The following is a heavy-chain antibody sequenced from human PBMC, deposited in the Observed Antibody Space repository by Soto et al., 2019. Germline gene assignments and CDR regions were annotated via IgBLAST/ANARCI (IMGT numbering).Heavy chain of an antibody. V-gene: IGHV3-48*01. J-gene: IGHJ4*02. CDR2: ISSSSSTI. Sequence: GGSLRLSCAASGFTFSSYSMNWVRQAPGKGLEWVSYISSSSSTIYYADSVKGRFTISRDNVKNSLYLQMNSLRAEDTAVYYCARSLRAATVTTWGDYWGQGTLVTVSS. D-gene: IGHD4-17*01. CDR1: GFTFSSYS. CDR3: ARSLRAATVTTWGDY.